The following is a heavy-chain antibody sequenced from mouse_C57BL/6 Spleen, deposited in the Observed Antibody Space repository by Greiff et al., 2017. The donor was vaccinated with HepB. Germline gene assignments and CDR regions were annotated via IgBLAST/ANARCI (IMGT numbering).Heavy chain of an antibody. CDR2: IYPRSGNT. J-gene: IGHJ2*01. V-gene: IGHV1-81*01. CDR1: GYTFTSYG. D-gene: IGHD1-1*01. CDR3: AREGDYYGSSRGFDY. Sequence: VQLQQSGAELARPGASVKLSCKASGYTFTSYGISWVKQRTGQGLEWIGEIYPRSGNTYYNEKFKGKATLTADKSSSTAYMELRSLTSADSAVYFCAREGDYYGSSRGFDYWGQGTTLTVSS.